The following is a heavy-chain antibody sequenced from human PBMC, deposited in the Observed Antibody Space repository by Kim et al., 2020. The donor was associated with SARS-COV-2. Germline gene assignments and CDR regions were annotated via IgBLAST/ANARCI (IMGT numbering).Heavy chain of an antibody. D-gene: IGHD2-21*01. J-gene: IGHJ1*01. V-gene: IGHV5-51*01. CDR3: ARNCGISIWFQY. Sequence: YNPTLQSQVTMSFDNSISTAYLLWSSLKASDTAVYYCARNCGISIWFQYWGQGTLVTVSS.